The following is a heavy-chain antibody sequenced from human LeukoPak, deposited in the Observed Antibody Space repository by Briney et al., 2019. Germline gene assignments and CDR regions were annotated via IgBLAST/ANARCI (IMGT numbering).Heavy chain of an antibody. V-gene: IGHV3-7*01. D-gene: IGHD3-3*01. CDR1: GFTFSSCW. Sequence: GGSLRLSCAASGFTFSSCWMSWVRQAPGKGLEWVANIKQDGSEKYYVDSVKGRFTISRDNAKNSLYLQMNSLRAEDTAVYYCARDPTYYDFWSGYYRSAYFDYWGQGTLVTVSS. CDR3: ARDPTYYDFWSGYYRSAYFDY. J-gene: IGHJ4*02. CDR2: IKQDGSEK.